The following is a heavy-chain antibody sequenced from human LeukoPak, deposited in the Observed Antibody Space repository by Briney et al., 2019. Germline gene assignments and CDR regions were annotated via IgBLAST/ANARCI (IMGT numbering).Heavy chain of an antibody. J-gene: IGHJ6*02. CDR3: TRVKDRGYYYGSGSSNYYGMDV. V-gene: IGHV3-30-3*01. CDR1: GFTFSSYA. Sequence: GGSLRLSCAASGFTFSSYAMHWVRQAPGKGLEWVAVISYDGSNKYYADSVKGRFTISRDNSKNTLYLQMNSLRAEDTAVYYCTRVKDRGYYYGSGSSNYYGMDVWGQGTTVTVSS. CDR2: ISYDGSNK. D-gene: IGHD3-10*01.